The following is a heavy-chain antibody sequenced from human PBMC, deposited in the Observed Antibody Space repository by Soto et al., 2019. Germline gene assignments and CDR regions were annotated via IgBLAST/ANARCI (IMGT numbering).Heavy chain of an antibody. CDR1: GFTFSSFA. Sequence: SLRLSCAASGFTFSSFAMHWVRQAPGKGLEWVAVISHDTNDKKYVDSVKGRFTISRDNSKNTLNLQMDSLRAEDTAMYYCARRYCSDGTCSIDYWGQGTLVTVSS. D-gene: IGHD2-15*01. V-gene: IGHV3-30-3*01. CDR3: ARRYCSDGTCSIDY. CDR2: ISHDTNDK. J-gene: IGHJ4*02.